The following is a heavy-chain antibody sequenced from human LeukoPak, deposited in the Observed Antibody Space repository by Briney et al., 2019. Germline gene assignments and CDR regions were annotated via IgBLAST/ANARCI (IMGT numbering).Heavy chain of an antibody. V-gene: IGHV1-69*04. D-gene: IGHD2-2*01. J-gene: IGHJ5*02. CDR3: ARKVGGLGNWFDP. CDR2: LIPILGIA. CDR1: GGTFSSYA. Sequence: SVKVSCKASGGTFSSYAISWVRQAPGQGLEWMGRLIPILGIANYAQKFQGRVTITADKSTSTAYMELSSLRSEDTAVYYCARKVGGLGNWFDPWGQGTLVTVSS.